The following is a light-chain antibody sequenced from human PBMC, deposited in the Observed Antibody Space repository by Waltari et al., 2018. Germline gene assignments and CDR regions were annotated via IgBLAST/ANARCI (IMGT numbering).Light chain of an antibody. Sequence: IVLTQSPDTLSLSPGQRATLSCRASQTINNHFLVWYQQKPGQAPRLLIHGASSRATGFPDRFSGSGSGTDFTLTISRLEPEYVAVYYCQQYDGSILTFGGGTKVEI. CDR2: GAS. J-gene: IGKJ4*01. CDR3: QQYDGSILT. CDR1: QTINNHF. V-gene: IGKV3-20*01.